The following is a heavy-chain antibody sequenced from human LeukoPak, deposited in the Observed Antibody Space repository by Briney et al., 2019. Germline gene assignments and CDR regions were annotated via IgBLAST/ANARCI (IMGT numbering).Heavy chain of an antibody. V-gene: IGHV3-23*01. CDR3: ARNDAVTGGYLDF. J-gene: IGHJ4*02. CDR1: GFIFNKYA. D-gene: IGHD3-10*01. Sequence: GGSLRLSCVTSGFIFNKYAMSWARQTPGKGLEWVARIHGHDGATYYPDSVRGRFTISRDTSKNTVFLQLNNLRAEDTAIYYCARNDAVTGGYLDFWGQGTLVSVSS. CDR2: IHGHDGAT.